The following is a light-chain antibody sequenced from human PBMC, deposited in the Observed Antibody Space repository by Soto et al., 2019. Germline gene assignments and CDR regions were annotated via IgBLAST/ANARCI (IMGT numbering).Light chain of an antibody. CDR3: QQYGSSTGT. CDR1: QSVSSSY. CDR2: GAS. Sequence: EIVLTQSPGTLSLSPGERATLSCRASQSVSSSYLAWYQQKPGQAPRLLIYGASSRATGIPDRFSGSGSGTNFTLNISRLEAEDFGVYYCQQYGSSTGTFGQGTKVEIK. V-gene: IGKV3-20*01. J-gene: IGKJ1*01.